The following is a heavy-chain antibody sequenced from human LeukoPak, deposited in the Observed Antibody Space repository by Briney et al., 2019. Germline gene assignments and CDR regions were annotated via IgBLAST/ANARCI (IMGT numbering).Heavy chain of an antibody. J-gene: IGHJ4*02. Sequence: ASVKVSCKASGYTFTSYDINWVRQATGQGLEWMGWMNPNSGNTGYAQKFQGRVTITADKSTSTAYMELSSLRSEDTAVYYCARGTPDILTGYESDYWGQGTLVTVSS. CDR1: GYTFTSYD. D-gene: IGHD3-9*01. CDR3: ARGTPDILTGYESDY. V-gene: IGHV1-8*01. CDR2: MNPNSGNT.